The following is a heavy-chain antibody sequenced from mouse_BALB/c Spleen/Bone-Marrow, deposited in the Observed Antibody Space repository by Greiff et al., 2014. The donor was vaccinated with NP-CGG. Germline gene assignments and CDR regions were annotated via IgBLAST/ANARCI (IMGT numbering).Heavy chain of an antibody. CDR2: IDPENGNT. CDR1: GFNIKDYY. CDR3: ARGNYGSSYGMDY. Sequence: DVLLVESGAELVRPGALVKLSCKASGFNIKDYYMHWVKQRPEQGLEWIGWIDPENGNTIYDPKFQGKARITADTSSNTAYLQLSSLTSEDTAVHYCARGNYGSSYGMDYWGQGTSVTASS. J-gene: IGHJ4*01. D-gene: IGHD1-1*01. V-gene: IGHV14-1*02.